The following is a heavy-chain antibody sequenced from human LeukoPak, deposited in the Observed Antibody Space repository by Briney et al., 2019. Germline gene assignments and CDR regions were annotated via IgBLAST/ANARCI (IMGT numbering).Heavy chain of an antibody. CDR1: GYTFTSYA. Sequence: ASVTVSCKASGYTFTSYAINWVRQAPGKGVEWMGWINTDTGNPKYAQGFTGRFVFSLDTSVSTTYLQISSLEAEDTAVYYCARSYYDILSGYNWFDPWGQGTLVTVSS. V-gene: IGHV7-4-1*02. CDR2: INTDTGNP. D-gene: IGHD3-9*01. CDR3: ARSYYDILSGYNWFDP. J-gene: IGHJ5*02.